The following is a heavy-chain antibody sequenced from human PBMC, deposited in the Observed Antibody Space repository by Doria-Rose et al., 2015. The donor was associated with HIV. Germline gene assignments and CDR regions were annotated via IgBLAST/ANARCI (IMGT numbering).Heavy chain of an antibody. CDR2: ITWNSGTK. J-gene: IGHJ2*01. CDR3: VKDVAVAGIFWYFDV. Sequence: YAMHWVRQVPGKGLEWVSGITWNSGTKGYAESVKGRFSISRDNARNSLYLEMNSLRIEDTAFYFCVKDVAVAGIFWYFDVWGRGTLVSVSS. V-gene: IGHV3-9*01. CDR1: YA. D-gene: IGHD6-19*01.